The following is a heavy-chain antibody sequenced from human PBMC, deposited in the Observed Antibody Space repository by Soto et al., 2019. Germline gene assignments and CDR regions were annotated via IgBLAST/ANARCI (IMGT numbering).Heavy chain of an antibody. CDR2: IGTAGDT. V-gene: IGHV3-13*01. CDR3: ARDLELHGMDV. D-gene: IGHD1-7*01. Sequence: PGGSLRLSCAASGFTFSSYDMHWVRQVTGKGLEWVSAIGTAGDTYYPGSVKGRFTISRENAKNSLYLQMNSLRAGDTAVYYCARDLELHGMDVWGQGTTVTVSS. CDR1: GFTFSSYD. J-gene: IGHJ6*02.